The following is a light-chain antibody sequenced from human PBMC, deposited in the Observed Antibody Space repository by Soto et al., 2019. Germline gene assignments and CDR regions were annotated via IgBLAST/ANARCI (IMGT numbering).Light chain of an antibody. CDR2: GAS. CDR3: QQYSNWPYT. V-gene: IGKV3-15*01. CDR1: QSVSSK. Sequence: EIVMTQSPATLSLSPGERVTLSCRASQSVSSKLAWYQQKPGRAPRLLIYGASIRATDIPARFSGSGSGTEFTLTISRLQSEDFAIFYCQQYSNWPYTLGQGTKVDIK. J-gene: IGKJ2*01.